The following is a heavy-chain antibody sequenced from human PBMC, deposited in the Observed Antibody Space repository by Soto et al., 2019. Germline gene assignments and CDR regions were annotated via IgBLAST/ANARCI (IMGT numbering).Heavy chain of an antibody. Sequence: GGSLRLSCAASGFTFDDYAMHWVRQAPGKGLEWVSGISWNSGSIGYADSVKGRFTISRDNAKNSLYLQMNSLRAEDTAVYYCAREQNYGGPNWFDPWGQGTLVTVSS. J-gene: IGHJ5*02. CDR2: ISWNSGSI. CDR1: GFTFDDYA. D-gene: IGHD4-17*01. CDR3: AREQNYGGPNWFDP. V-gene: IGHV3-9*01.